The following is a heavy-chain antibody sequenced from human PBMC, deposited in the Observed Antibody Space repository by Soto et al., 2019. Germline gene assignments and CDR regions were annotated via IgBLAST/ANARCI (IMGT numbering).Heavy chain of an antibody. Sequence: EVQLVESGGGLVKPGGSLRLSCAASGFTFSSYTMSWVRQAPGKGLEWVSSISSSSAYIYYADSLKGRFTISRDNAKNSLYLQVNGLRAEDTAVYYCARGAVAGAGIPTYYFDYWGQGTLVTVSS. D-gene: IGHD6-13*01. V-gene: IGHV3-21*01. CDR1: GFTFSSYT. CDR3: ARGAVAGAGIPTYYFDY. CDR2: ISSSSAYI. J-gene: IGHJ4*02.